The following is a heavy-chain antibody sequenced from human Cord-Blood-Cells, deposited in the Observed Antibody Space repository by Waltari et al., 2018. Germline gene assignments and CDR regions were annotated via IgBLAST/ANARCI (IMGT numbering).Heavy chain of an antibody. D-gene: IGHD2-2*01. V-gene: IGHV4-59*01. J-gene: IGHJ4*02. Sequence: QVQLQESGPGLVKPSETLSLTCTVSGGSISSYYWSWIRQPPGKGLEWIGYIYYSGSTNYNPSLKSRVTISVDTSKNQFSLKLSSVTAADTAVYYCARGGSRGGRYSNWGQGTLVTVSS. CDR1: GGSISSYY. CDR2: IYYSGST. CDR3: ARGGSRGGRYSN.